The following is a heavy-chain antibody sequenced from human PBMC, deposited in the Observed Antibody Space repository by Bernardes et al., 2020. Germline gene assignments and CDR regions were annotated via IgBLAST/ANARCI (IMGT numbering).Heavy chain of an antibody. V-gene: IGHV3-20*04. CDR2: INWSGGII. CDR1: GFRFSDYA. CDR3: ARDMGGGSYHGFDI. D-gene: IGHD1-26*01. J-gene: IGHJ3*02. Sequence: GGSLRLSCEASGFRFSDYAMNWVRQAHGKGLEWVSSINWSGGIIGYGDSVKGRFTTSRDDARKTLYLQMNSLRAEDTALYYCARDMGGGSYHGFDIWGQGTMVTVSS.